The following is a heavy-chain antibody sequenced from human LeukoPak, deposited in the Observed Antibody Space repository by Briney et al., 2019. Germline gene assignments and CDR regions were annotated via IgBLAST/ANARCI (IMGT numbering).Heavy chain of an antibody. V-gene: IGHV1-69*13. CDR1: GGTFISYA. J-gene: IGHJ2*01. CDR3: ARDRGDHGWYFDL. D-gene: IGHD7-27*01. CDR2: IIPIFGTA. Sequence: ASVKDSCKASGGTFISYAISWVRQAPGQGLEWMGGIIPIFGTANYAQKFQGRVTITADESTSTAYMELSSLRSEDTAVYYCARDRGDHGWYFDLWGRGTLVTVSS.